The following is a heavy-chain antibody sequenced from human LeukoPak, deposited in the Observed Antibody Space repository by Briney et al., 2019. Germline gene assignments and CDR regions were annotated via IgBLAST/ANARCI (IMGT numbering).Heavy chain of an antibody. D-gene: IGHD6-19*01. J-gene: IGHJ6*02. Sequence: ASVKVSCKASGYTFTSYDINWVRQATGQGLEWMGWMNPNSGNTGYAQKFQGRVTMTRNTSISTAYMELSSLRSEDTAVYYCARGPGYSSGWYDYYYYYGMDVWGQGTTVTVSS. CDR2: MNPNSGNT. CDR1: GYTFTSYD. V-gene: IGHV1-8*01. CDR3: ARGPGYSSGWYDYYYYYGMDV.